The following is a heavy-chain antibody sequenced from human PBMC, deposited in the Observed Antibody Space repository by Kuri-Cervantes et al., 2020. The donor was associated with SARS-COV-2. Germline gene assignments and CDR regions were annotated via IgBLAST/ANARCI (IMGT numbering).Heavy chain of an antibody. CDR2: TFYRSKWHN. J-gene: IGHJ4*02. CDR3: AGGSSGRDY. V-gene: IGHV6-1*01. Sequence: SQTLSLTCSISGDSVSSNSAAWSWIRPSPSRGLEWLGRTFYRSKWHNDYAVSVKGRITISPDPSKNQFSLRLNSVTPEDTAVYYCAGGSSGRDYWGQGTLVTVSS. D-gene: IGHD6-19*01. CDR1: GDSVSSNSAA.